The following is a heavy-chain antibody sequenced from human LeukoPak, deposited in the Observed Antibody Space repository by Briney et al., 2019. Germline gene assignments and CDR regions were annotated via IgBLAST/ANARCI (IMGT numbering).Heavy chain of an antibody. D-gene: IGHD3-22*01. CDR3: ASLDYFDSSDYGDY. J-gene: IGHJ4*02. V-gene: IGHV3-23*01. CDR2: ISGSGGSR. CDR1: GFTFNYYA. Sequence: GGSLRLSCAASGFTFNYYAMIWVPQAPGKGLEGVSAISGSGGSRYSVDSVKGRFTISRDNSKNTLYLQMNSLRAEDTALYYCASLDYFDSSDYGDYWGQGTLVTVSS.